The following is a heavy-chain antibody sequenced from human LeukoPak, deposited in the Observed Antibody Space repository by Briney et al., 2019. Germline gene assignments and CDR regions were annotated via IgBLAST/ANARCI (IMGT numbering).Heavy chain of an antibody. CDR1: GGSISSGSYY. J-gene: IGHJ4*02. CDR2: IYTSGST. CDR3: ARDGWNYDILTGYKYYFDY. D-gene: IGHD3-9*01. V-gene: IGHV4-61*02. Sequence: SQTLSLTRTVSGGSISSGSYYWSWIRQPAGKGLEWIGRIYTSGSTNYNPSLKSRVTISVDTSKNQFSLKLSSVTAADTAVYYCARDGWNYDILTGYKYYFDYWGQGTLVTVSS.